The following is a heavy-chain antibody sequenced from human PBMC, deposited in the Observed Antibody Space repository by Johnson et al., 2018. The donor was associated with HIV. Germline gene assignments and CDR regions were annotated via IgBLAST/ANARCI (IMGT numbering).Heavy chain of an antibody. D-gene: IGHD2-2*01. CDR2: IGTAGDT. V-gene: IGHV3-13*01. CDR1: GFTFCSYD. J-gene: IGHJ3*02. Sequence: VQLVESGGGVVRPGGSLRLSCAASGFTFCSYDMHWVRQATGKGLEWVSAIGTAGDTYYPGSVKGRFTISRDNTNNFLYLQMNSLRVEDTALYYCAKDSSPSWRRYDAFDIWGQGTMVTVSS. CDR3: AKDSSPSWRRYDAFDI.